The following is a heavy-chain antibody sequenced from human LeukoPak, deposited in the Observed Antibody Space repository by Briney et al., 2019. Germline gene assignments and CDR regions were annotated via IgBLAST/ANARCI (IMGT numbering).Heavy chain of an antibody. Sequence: GGSLRLSCAASGFTFSSSAMSWVRQAPGKGLEWVSAISNNGGYTYYADSVQGRFTISRGNSKNTLYLQTNSLRAEDTAVYYCARDRKATRGVDYWGQGTLVTVSS. V-gene: IGHV3-23*01. J-gene: IGHJ4*02. D-gene: IGHD1-14*01. CDR1: GFTFSSSA. CDR3: ARDRKATRGVDY. CDR2: ISNNGGYT.